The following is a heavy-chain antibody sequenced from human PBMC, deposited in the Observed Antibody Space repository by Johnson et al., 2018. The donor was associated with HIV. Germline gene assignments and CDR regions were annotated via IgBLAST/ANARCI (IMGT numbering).Heavy chain of an antibody. CDR3: ARDAPDSGSYHAFDI. Sequence: VQLVESGGGLVQPRGSLRLSCAASGFTFSDCAMSWVRQGPGKGLEWVSAITVSGDNTSYADSVKGRFTISRDTSKNTLYLQMNSLRAEDTAVYYCARDAPDSGSYHAFDIWGQGTMVTVSS. J-gene: IGHJ3*02. D-gene: IGHD1-26*01. CDR2: ITVSGDNT. V-gene: IGHV3-23*04. CDR1: GFTFSDCA.